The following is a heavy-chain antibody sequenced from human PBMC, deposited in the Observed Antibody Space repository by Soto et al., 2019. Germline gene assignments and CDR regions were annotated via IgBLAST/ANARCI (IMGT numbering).Heavy chain of an antibody. J-gene: IGHJ4*02. V-gene: IGHV3-21*06. CDR1: GFTFSYYP. CDR3: AREGVHNYTEYYFDY. D-gene: IGHD3-10*01. CDR2: ISGIKNYI. Sequence: GGSLRLSCAASGFTFSYYPLHWVRRAPGKGLEWVSSISGIKNYIRYADSVKGRFTISRDNAKTSLYLQMNSLTAEDTAVYYCAREGVHNYTEYYFDYWGQGTLVTVSS.